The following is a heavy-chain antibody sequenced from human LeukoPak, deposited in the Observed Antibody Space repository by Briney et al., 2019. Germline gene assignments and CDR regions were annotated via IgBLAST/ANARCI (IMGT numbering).Heavy chain of an antibody. Sequence: GGSLRLSCAASGLTFSSFAMTWVRQAPGKGLEWVSTISGLGDNTYYADSVKGRFTISRDNSKNTLYLQMNSLRAEDTALYYCAKDIATGSSGAFDIWGQGTMVTVSS. D-gene: IGHD1-26*01. CDR1: GLTFSSFA. CDR2: ISGLGDNT. J-gene: IGHJ3*02. CDR3: AKDIATGSSGAFDI. V-gene: IGHV3-23*01.